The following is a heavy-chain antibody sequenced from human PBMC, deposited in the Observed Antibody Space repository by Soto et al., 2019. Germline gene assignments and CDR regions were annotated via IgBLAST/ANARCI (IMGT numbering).Heavy chain of an antibody. Sequence: QVQLQQWGAGLLKPSETLSLTCAVYGGSFSGYYWSWIRQPPGKGLEWIGEINHSGSTNYNPSLKSRVNLTADTSKNQFSLNLSSVTAADTAVYYCARGWGRIFDYWGQGTLVTVSS. CDR1: GGSFSGYY. CDR2: INHSGST. D-gene: IGHD7-27*01. J-gene: IGHJ4*02. CDR3: ARGWGRIFDY. V-gene: IGHV4-34*01.